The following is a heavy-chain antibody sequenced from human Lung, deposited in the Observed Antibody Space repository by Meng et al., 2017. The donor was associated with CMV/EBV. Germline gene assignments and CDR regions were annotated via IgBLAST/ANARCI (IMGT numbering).Heavy chain of an antibody. D-gene: IGHD2-2*01. J-gene: IGHJ6*02. V-gene: IGHV3-30*02. CDR2: IRYDGSNK. CDR1: GFTSSSYG. Sequence: GGSLRLXXAASGFTSSSYGMHWVRQAPGKGLEWVAFIRYDGSNKYYADSVKGRFTISRDNSKNTLYLQMNSLRAEDTAVYYCAKDHIVVVPAATYYYGMDVWGQGTTVXVSS. CDR3: AKDHIVVVPAATYYYGMDV.